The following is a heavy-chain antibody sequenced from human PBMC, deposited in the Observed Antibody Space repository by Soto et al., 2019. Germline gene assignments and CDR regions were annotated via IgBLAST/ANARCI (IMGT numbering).Heavy chain of an antibody. Sequence: QSGGSLRLSCAASGFTFDDYAMHWVRQAPGKGLEWVSGISWNSGSIGYADSVKGRFTISRDNAKNSLYLQMNSLRAEDTALYYCAKDSSDDIVVVPAATYTDDHWFDPWGQGTLVTVSS. CDR3: AKDSSDDIVVVPAATYTDDHWFDP. V-gene: IGHV3-9*01. CDR1: GFTFDDYA. CDR2: ISWNSGSI. D-gene: IGHD2-2*01. J-gene: IGHJ5*02.